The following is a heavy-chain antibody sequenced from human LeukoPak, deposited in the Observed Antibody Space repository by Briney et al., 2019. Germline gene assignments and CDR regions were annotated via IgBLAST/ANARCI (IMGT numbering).Heavy chain of an antibody. CDR3: ARDLGYDSSGYYYSAFDI. J-gene: IGHJ3*02. Sequence: ASVKVSCRASGFTFTSYAISWVRQAPGQGLEWMGWISAYNGDTNYAQKLQGSVTMTTDTSTSTAYMELRSLRSDDTAVYYCARDLGYDSSGYYYSAFDIWGQGTMVTVSS. CDR2: ISAYNGDT. V-gene: IGHV1-18*01. D-gene: IGHD3-22*01. CDR1: GFTFTSYA.